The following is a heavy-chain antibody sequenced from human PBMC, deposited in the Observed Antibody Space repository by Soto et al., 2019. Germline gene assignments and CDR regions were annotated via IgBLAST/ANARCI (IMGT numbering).Heavy chain of an antibody. J-gene: IGHJ4*02. D-gene: IGHD3-10*01. CDR3: ARGRASGSYYLLDY. CDR2: INPNSGNI. Sequence: GASVKVSCKASGDTFTTYDINWVRQATGHGLEWMGWINPNSGNIGYAQRFQGRVTMTRDTAIRTAYMEVSSLRSDDTAEYYCARGRASGSYYLLDYWGQGTLVTVSS. CDR1: GDTFTTYD. V-gene: IGHV1-8*01.